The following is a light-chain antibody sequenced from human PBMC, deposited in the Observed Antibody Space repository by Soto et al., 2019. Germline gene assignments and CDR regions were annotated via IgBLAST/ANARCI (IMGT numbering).Light chain of an antibody. CDR2: DVG. CDR3: SSYAGDNFYV. Sequence: QSVLTKPPSASGSPGQSVTISFTGTSSDVGGYNFVSWYQHLPGKAPKLIIYDVGERPSGVPDRFSGSKSGNTASLTVSGLQAEDEADYYCSSYAGDNFYVFGPGTKVTVL. CDR1: SSDVGGYNF. V-gene: IGLV2-8*01. J-gene: IGLJ1*01.